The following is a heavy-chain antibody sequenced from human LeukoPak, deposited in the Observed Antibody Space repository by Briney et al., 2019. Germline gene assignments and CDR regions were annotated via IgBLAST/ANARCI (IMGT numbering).Heavy chain of an antibody. Sequence: SETLSLTCTASGGSISSYYWSWIRQPAGKGLEWIGRIYTSGSSNYNPSLKSRVTMSVDTSKNQFSLNLSSVTAADTAVYYCARQEYYYDSSGYLRDAFDIWGQGTMVTVSS. V-gene: IGHV4-4*07. CDR3: ARQEYYYDSSGYLRDAFDI. J-gene: IGHJ3*02. CDR2: IYTSGSS. D-gene: IGHD3-22*01. CDR1: GGSISSYY.